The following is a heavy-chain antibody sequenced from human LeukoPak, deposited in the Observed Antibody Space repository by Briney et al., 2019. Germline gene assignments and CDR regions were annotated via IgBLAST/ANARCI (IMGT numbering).Heavy chain of an antibody. J-gene: IGHJ3*02. V-gene: IGHV4-39*01. CDR3: ARRKSGLQLPLDAFDI. CDR1: GGSLSSSDYF. CDR2: IYYSGST. D-gene: IGHD1-1*01. Sequence: PSETLSLTRTVSGGSLSSSDYFWGWIRQPPGKGLEWIGSIYYSGSTYYNPSLKSRVTISVDTSKNQFSLKLNSVTAADTAVYYCARRKSGLQLPLDAFDIWGQGTMVTVSS.